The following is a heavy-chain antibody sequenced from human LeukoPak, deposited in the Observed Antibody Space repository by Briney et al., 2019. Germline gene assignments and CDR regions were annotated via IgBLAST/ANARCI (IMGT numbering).Heavy chain of an antibody. J-gene: IGHJ5*02. CDR3: ASLSGSYGWFDP. CDR2: IYTSGST. D-gene: IGHD1-26*01. CDR1: GGSISSGSYY. Sequence: SETLSLTCTVSGGSISSGSYYWSWIRQPAGKGLEWIGRIYTSGSTNYNPSLKSRVTISVDTSKNQCSLKLSSVTAADTAVYYCASLSGSYGWFDPWGQGTLVTVSS. V-gene: IGHV4-61*02.